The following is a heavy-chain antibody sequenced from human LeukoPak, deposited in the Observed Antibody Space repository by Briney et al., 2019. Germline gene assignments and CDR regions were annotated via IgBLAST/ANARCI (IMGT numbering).Heavy chain of an antibody. CDR1: GFTFDDYG. V-gene: IGHV3-20*04. CDR2: INWNGGST. J-gene: IGHJ3*02. Sequence: GGSLRLSCAASGFTFDDYGMSWVRQAPGKGLEWVSGINWNGGSTGYADSVKGRFTISRDNAENSLYLQMNSLRAEDTAVYYCARGYCSGGSCYSPDAFDIWGQGTMVTVSS. CDR3: ARGYCSGGSCYSPDAFDI. D-gene: IGHD2-15*01.